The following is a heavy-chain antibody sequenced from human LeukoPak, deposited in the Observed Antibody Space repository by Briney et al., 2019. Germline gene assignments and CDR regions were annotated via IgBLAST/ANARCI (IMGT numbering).Heavy chain of an antibody. Sequence: PGGSLRLSCAASGFTFSSYAMSWVRQAPGKGPEWVSAISGSGGSTYYADSVKGRFTISRDNSKNTLYLQMNSLRAEDTAVYYCAKDLGYLATKLGGDYWGQGTLVTVSS. D-gene: IGHD5-12*01. CDR1: GFTFSSYA. CDR3: AKDLGYLATKLGGDY. J-gene: IGHJ4*02. V-gene: IGHV3-23*01. CDR2: ISGSGGST.